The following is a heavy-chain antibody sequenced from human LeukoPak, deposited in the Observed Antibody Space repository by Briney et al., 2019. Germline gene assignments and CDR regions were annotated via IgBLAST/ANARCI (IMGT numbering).Heavy chain of an antibody. V-gene: IGHV3-21*01. D-gene: IGHD2-2*01. J-gene: IGHJ6*04. CDR3: AREGGVVPAAMESYGMDV. CDR2: XXSSSSYI. CDR1: GFTFSSYS. Sequence: GGSLRLSCAASGFTFSSYSMNWVRQAPGKGLXXXXXXXSSSSYIYYADSVKGRFTISRDNAKNSLYLQMNSLRAEDTAVYYCAREGGVVPAAMESYGMDVWGKGPTVTVS.